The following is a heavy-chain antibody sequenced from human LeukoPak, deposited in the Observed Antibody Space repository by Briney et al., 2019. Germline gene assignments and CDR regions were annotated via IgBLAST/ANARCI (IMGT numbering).Heavy chain of an antibody. V-gene: IGHV3-21*01. Sequence: GGSLRLSCAASGFTFSSYSMNWVRQAPGKGLEWVSSISSSSSYIYYADSVKGRFTISRDNAKNSLYLQMNSLRAEDTAVYYCARGSTTPAITMVRGVILYGMDVWGQGTTVTVSS. J-gene: IGHJ6*02. CDR1: GFTFSSYS. CDR3: ARGSTTPAITMVRGVILYGMDV. D-gene: IGHD3-10*01. CDR2: ISSSSSYI.